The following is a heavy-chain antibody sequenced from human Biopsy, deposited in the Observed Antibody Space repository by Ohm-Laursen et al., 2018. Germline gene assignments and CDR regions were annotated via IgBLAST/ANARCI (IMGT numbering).Heavy chain of an antibody. CDR1: GFTFKDYD. CDR2: INPSSNTI. V-gene: IGHV3-11*01. CDR3: ARNVRLEMTDHSGVTTYSRYFAMDA. D-gene: IGHD1-1*01. Sequence: SLRLSCAASGFTFKDYDISWVRHAPGQGLEWLALINPSSNTIYYADSVRGRFFISSNDAKNSLSLEMSSLRADDTALYFCARNVRLEMTDHSGVTTYSRYFAMDAWGRGTTVTVSS. J-gene: IGHJ6*02.